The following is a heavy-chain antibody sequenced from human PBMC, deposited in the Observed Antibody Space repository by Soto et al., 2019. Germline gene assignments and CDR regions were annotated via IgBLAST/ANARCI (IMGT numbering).Heavy chain of an antibody. J-gene: IGHJ3*02. CDR1: GYTFTSYY. Sequence: ASVKVSCKASGYTFTSYYIHLVRQAPGQGIEWMGIINPSGGSTSYAQRFQGRVTVTRDTSTSTVYMELSSLRSEDTAVYYCARGGLIVVVVATTPFGIWGQGTMVTVSS. V-gene: IGHV1-46*01. D-gene: IGHD2-15*01. CDR3: ARGGLIVVVVATTPFGI. CDR2: INPSGGST.